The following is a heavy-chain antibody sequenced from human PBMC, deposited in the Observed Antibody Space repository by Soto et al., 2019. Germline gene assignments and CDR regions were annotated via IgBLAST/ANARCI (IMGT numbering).Heavy chain of an antibody. J-gene: IGHJ4*02. Sequence: GGSLRLSCTASGFSFSDFGMHWVRQAPGKGLEWVAVIWYDGTNKDYADSVKGRFTISRDNSKNVLYLQMNSLRAEDTAIYYCAKDSRTTTWLPSLVRGWGQGTLVTVSS. V-gene: IGHV3-33*06. CDR1: GFSFSDFG. CDR3: AKDSRTTTWLPSLVRG. CDR2: IWYDGTNK. D-gene: IGHD5-12*01.